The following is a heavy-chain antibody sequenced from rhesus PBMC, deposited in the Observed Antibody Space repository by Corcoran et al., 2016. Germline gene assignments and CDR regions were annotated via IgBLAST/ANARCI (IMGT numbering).Heavy chain of an antibody. CDR2: TYYRSKWYN. V-gene: IGHV6-1*01. D-gene: IGHD5-24*01. CDR1: GDSFSSHSAT. Sequence: QVQLQESGPGLVKPSQPLSLTCAISGDSFSSHSATWNWIREAASRGLEWLGRTYYRSKWYNDYAQSVQNRITINPDTSKNQFSLQLNSVTPEDMAVYYCARDTAGTPFDYWGQGVLVTVSS. J-gene: IGHJ4*01. CDR3: ARDTAGTPFDY.